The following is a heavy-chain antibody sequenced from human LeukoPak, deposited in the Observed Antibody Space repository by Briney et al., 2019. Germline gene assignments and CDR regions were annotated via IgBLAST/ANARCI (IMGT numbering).Heavy chain of an antibody. CDR2: VSGNGGTA. Sequence: PGGSLRLSCAASGFTFSNYAMSWVRQAPGKGLEWVSSVSGNGGTASYADPVKGRFTISRDNSKNTLYLQMNSLRAEDTAVYYCARDGQAMVDYWGQGTLVTVSS. V-gene: IGHV3-23*01. CDR3: ARDGQAMVDY. D-gene: IGHD5-18*01. J-gene: IGHJ4*02. CDR1: GFTFSNYA.